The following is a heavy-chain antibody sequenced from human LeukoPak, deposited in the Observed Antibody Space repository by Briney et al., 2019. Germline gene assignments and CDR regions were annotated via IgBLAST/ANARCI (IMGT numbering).Heavy chain of an antibody. CDR2: ISYDGSNK. CDR3: ARDLVLRFLEWDV. CDR1: GFTFSSYA. D-gene: IGHD3-3*01. Sequence: GGSLRLSCAASGFTFSSYAMHWVRQAPGKGLEWVAVISYDGSNKYYADSVKGRFTISRDNSMNTLYLQMNSLRAEDTAVYYCARDLVLRFLEWDVWGKGTTVTVSS. J-gene: IGHJ6*04. V-gene: IGHV3-30-3*01.